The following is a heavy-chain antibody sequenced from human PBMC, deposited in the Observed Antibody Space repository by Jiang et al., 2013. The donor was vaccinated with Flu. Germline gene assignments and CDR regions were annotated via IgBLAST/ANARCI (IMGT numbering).Heavy chain of an antibody. Sequence: LLKPSETLSLTCTVSGGSISSSSYYWVWIRQPPGKGLEWIGSIYDSGSTYYNPSLKSRVTMSVDTSKNQFSLRLSAVTAADTAVYYCARAQKYSGFELPYFDFVGPGTLVTVSS. V-gene: IGHV4-39*07. J-gene: IGHJ4*03. CDR2: IYDSGST. CDR3: ARAQKYSGFELPYFDF. D-gene: IGHD5-12*01. CDR1: GGSISSSSYY.